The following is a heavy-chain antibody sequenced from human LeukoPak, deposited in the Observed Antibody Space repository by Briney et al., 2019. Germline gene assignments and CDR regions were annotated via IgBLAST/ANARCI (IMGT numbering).Heavy chain of an antibody. CDR1: GFTFSTYA. CDR2: ISYDGSNK. D-gene: IGHD3-3*01. V-gene: IGHV3-30*04. CDR3: ARGAPSPLRFLEWTKNNWFDP. J-gene: IGHJ5*02. Sequence: PGGSLRLSCAASGFTFSTYAMHWVRQAPGKGLEWMAVISYDGSNKYYADSVKGRFTISRDNSKNTLYLQMNSLRAEDTAVYYCARGAPSPLRFLEWTKNNWFDPWGQGTLVTVSS.